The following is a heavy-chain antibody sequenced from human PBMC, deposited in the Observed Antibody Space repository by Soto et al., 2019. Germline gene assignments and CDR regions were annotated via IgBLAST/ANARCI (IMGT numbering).Heavy chain of an antibody. CDR2: INHSGST. J-gene: IGHJ4*02. Sequence: PSETLSLTCAVYGGSFSGYYWSWIRQPPGKGLEWIGEINHSGSTNYNPSLKSRVTISVDTSKNQFSLKLSSVTAADTAVYYCARGVDQLDSAYYFDYWGQGTLVTVSS. CDR1: GGSFSGYY. D-gene: IGHD1-1*01. V-gene: IGHV4-34*01. CDR3: ARGVDQLDSAYYFDY.